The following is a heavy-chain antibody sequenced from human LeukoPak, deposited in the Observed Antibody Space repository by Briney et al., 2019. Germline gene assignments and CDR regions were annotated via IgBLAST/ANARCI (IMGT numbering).Heavy chain of an antibody. Sequence: SQTLSLTCTVSGGSISSGDYYWSWIRQPPGKGLEWIGYIYYSGSTYYNPSLKSRVTISVDTSKNQFSLKLSSVTAADTAVYYCATGYRIGWSSGYFDYWGQGTLVATSS. J-gene: IGHJ4*02. D-gene: IGHD6-19*01. CDR1: GGSISSGDYY. V-gene: IGHV4-30-4*08. CDR2: IYYSGST. CDR3: ATGYRIGWSSGYFDY.